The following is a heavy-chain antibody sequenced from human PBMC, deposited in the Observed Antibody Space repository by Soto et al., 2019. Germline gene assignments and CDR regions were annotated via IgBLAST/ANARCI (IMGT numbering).Heavy chain of an antibody. D-gene: IGHD3-3*01. V-gene: IGHV1-69*12. Sequence: QVQLVQSGAEVKKPGSSVKVSCKASGGTFSNYGISWVRQAPGQGLEWMGAIMPMFGSANYAEKFQGRVTITADESTNTGYMEVSSLRSEDTAVYYCARESDWSATTGYFESWGEGTPVTVSS. CDR1: GGTFSNYG. J-gene: IGHJ4*02. CDR3: ARESDWSATTGYFES. CDR2: IMPMFGSA.